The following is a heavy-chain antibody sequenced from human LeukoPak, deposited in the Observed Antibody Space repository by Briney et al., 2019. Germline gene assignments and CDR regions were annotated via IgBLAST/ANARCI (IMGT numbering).Heavy chain of an antibody. CDR1: GFTFTSYW. J-gene: IGHJ4*02. V-gene: IGHV3-7*04. Sequence: GGSLTLSCAASGFTFTSYWMTWVRQAPGKGLEWVANIKEDGSEKYYVDSVKGRFTISRDNANNSLYLHMNSLSAEDTAVYYCARDRVMLWFRESETGGQGTLVTVSS. CDR2: IKEDGSEK. D-gene: IGHD3-10*01. CDR3: ARDRVMLWFRESET.